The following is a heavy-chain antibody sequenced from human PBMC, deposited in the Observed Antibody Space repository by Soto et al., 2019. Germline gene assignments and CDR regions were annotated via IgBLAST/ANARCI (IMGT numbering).Heavy chain of an antibody. D-gene: IGHD2-2*01. J-gene: IGHJ4*02. Sequence: ASMKVSCKASGYTFTSYDISWVRQATGQGLEWMGWMNPNSGNTGYSQKLQGRVTMTRNTSISTDYMELSSLRSEDTAVYYCARQHCSSTSCPSHPVDYWGQGTLVTVSS. V-gene: IGHV1-8*02. CDR3: ARQHCSSTSCPSHPVDY. CDR2: MNPNSGNT. CDR1: GYTFTSYD.